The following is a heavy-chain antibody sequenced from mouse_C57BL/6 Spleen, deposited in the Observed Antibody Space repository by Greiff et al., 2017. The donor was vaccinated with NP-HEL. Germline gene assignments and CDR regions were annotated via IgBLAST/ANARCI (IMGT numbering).Heavy chain of an antibody. J-gene: IGHJ3*01. CDR2: IDPSDSYT. Sequence: QVQLQQSGAELVMPGASVKLSCKASGYTFTSYWMHWVKQRPGQGLEWIGEIDPSDSYTNYNQKFKGKSTLTVDKSSSTAYMQLSSLTSEDSAVYYCAITTVVDWFAYWGQGTLVTVSA. D-gene: IGHD1-1*01. CDR1: GYTFTSYW. CDR3: AITTVVDWFAY. V-gene: IGHV1-69*01.